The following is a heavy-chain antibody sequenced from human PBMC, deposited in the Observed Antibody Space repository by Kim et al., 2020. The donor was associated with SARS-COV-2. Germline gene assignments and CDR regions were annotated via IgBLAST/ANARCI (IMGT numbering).Heavy chain of an antibody. V-gene: IGHV3-30*01. J-gene: IGHJ4*02. D-gene: IGHD1-26*01. CDR3: ARALSGSYYSPFDY. Sequence: ADPVKGRFTIYRDNSKNALYLQMNSLRAEDTAVYYCARALSGSYYSPFDYWGQGTLVTVSS.